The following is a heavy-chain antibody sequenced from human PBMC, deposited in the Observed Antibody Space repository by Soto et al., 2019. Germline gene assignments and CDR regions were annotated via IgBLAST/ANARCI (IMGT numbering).Heavy chain of an antibody. CDR2: INPSGGST. CDR3: ARSYGSGSYYREVPDY. CDR1: GYTFTSYY. Sequence: ASVKVSCKASGYTFTSYYMHWVRQAPGQGLEWMAIINPSGGSTSYAQKSQGRVTMTRDTSTSTVYMELSSLRSEDTAVYYCARSYGSGSYYREVPDYWGQGTLVTVSS. J-gene: IGHJ4*02. V-gene: IGHV1-46*01. D-gene: IGHD3-10*01.